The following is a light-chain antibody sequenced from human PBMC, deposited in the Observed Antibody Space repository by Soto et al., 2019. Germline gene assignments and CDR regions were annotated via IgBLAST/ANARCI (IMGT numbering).Light chain of an antibody. V-gene: IGKV1-39*01. CDR3: KQSYSTPRT. J-gene: IGKJ1*01. Sequence: DIQMTQSPSSLSASVGDRVTITCRASQSISSYLNWYQQKPGKAPKLLIYAASSLQSGVPSRFSGSGSGTDFTLTIRSLQPEDFATYYCKQSYSTPRTVGQGTKVDIK. CDR2: AAS. CDR1: QSISSY.